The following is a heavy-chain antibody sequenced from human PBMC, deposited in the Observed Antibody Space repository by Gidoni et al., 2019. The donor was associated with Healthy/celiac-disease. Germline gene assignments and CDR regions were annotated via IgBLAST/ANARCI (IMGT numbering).Heavy chain of an antibody. CDR2: IKQEGNEK. D-gene: IGHD3-3*01. CDR1: GFTFISYW. J-gene: IGHJ4*01. CDR3: ARSRSFGVLDY. Sequence: EVQLVESVGVLVQPGGSLRLSCAASGFTFISYWMRWVRQAPRKGLEWVANIKQEGNEKKYVEFGEGRFTISRDNAKNSLYLQMNSLRAEDTAVYYCARSRSFGVLDYWGQGTLVTVSS. V-gene: IGHV3-7*04.